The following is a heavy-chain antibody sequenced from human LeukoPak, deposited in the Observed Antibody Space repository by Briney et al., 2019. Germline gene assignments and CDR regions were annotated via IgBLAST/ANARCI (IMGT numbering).Heavy chain of an antibody. J-gene: IGHJ4*02. CDR1: GFNFGVVA. Sequence: PGGSLRLSCATSGFNFGVVAMDWIRQAPGKGLEWVCFIRHREYGGTAEYAASVNGRFAISRDDSKSIVYLQMNDLRTEDTGVYYCARERAGDVDYWGLGTLVTASS. V-gene: IGHV3-49*03. CDR2: IRHREYGGTA. CDR3: ARERAGDVDY.